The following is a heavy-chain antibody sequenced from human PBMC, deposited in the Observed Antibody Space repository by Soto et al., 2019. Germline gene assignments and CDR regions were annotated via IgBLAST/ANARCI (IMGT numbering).Heavy chain of an antibody. CDR2: IYPDDSDT. Sequence: GESLKISCEASGYRFTTYWIGWVRQMPGKGLDYMGIIYPDDSDTRYSPSFQGQVTISADKSISTIYLQWSSLKASDTATYYCARLGPGSGIDSWGQGTLVTVSS. CDR1: GYRFTTYW. D-gene: IGHD3-10*01. CDR3: ARLGPGSGIDS. V-gene: IGHV5-51*01. J-gene: IGHJ4*02.